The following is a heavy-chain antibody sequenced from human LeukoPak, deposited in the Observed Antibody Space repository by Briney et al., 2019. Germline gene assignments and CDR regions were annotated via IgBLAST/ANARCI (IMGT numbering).Heavy chain of an antibody. CDR1: GFTFSSYG. J-gene: IGHJ4*02. Sequence: PGGSLRLSCAASGFTFSSYGMHWVRQAPGKGLEWVAFIRYDGSNKYYADSVKGRFTISRDNSKNTLYLQMNSLRAEDTAVYYYAKHEITLYYYGSGSFDYWGQGTLVTVSS. CDR3: AKHEITLYYYGSGSFDY. D-gene: IGHD3-10*01. CDR2: IRYDGSNK. V-gene: IGHV3-30*02.